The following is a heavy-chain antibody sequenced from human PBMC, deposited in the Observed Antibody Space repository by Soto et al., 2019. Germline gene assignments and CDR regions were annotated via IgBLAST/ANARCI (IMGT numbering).Heavy chain of an antibody. D-gene: IGHD1-26*01. CDR3: ARARIVGATRLPQKYNWFDP. CDR2: IIPIFGTA. CDR1: GGTFSSYA. V-gene: IGHV1-69*01. J-gene: IGHJ5*02. Sequence: QVQLVQSGAEVKKPGSSVKVSCKASGGTFSSYAISWVRQAPGQGLEWMGGIIPIFGTANYAQKFQCRVKITADEATSTAYRELSSWRSEDTAVYYCARARIVGATRLPQKYNWFDPWGQGTLVTVSS.